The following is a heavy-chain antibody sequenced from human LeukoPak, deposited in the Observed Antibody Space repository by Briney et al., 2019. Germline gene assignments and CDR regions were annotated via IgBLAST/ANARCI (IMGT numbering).Heavy chain of an antibody. J-gene: IGHJ4*02. CDR3: ARDGSGSLTDY. D-gene: IGHD3-22*01. CDR2: IIPIFGTA. Sequence: ASVKVPCKASGGTFSSYAISWVRQAPGQGLERMGRIIPIFGTANYAQKFQGRVTITTDESTSTAYMELSSLRSEDTAVYYCARDGSGSLTDYWGQGTLVTVSS. V-gene: IGHV1-69*05. CDR1: GGTFSSYA.